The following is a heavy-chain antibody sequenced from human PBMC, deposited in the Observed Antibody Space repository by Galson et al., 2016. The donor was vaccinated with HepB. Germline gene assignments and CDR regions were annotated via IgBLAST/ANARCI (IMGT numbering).Heavy chain of an antibody. J-gene: IGHJ6*03. CDR3: AKMYVSGYYYMDV. CDR1: GGSISSSNFL. V-gene: IGHV4-39*01. CDR2: IYYSGGT. D-gene: IGHD3-16*01. Sequence: ETLSLTCTVSGGSISSSNFLWGWFRQPPGKGLEWIGTIYYSGGTYFNPSLQSRVTISIDTSNNQFSLNLNSVTAADTAVYYCAKMYVSGYYYMDVWGKGTTVTVSS.